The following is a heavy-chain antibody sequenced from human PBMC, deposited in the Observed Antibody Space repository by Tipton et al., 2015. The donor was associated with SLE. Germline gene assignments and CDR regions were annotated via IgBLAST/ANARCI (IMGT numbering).Heavy chain of an antibody. CDR1: GGSFTSHY. J-gene: IGHJ4*02. CDR2: IYYTGST. CDR3: VGDYGDSKFDY. V-gene: IGHV4-59*11. D-gene: IGHD4-17*01. Sequence: TLSLTCTVSGGSFTSHYWSCIRQPPGKGLEWIGNIYYTGSTNYNPSLNSRVTLSVDRSKNQFSLRLSSVTAADTAVYYCVGDYGDSKFDYWGQGMMVTVSS.